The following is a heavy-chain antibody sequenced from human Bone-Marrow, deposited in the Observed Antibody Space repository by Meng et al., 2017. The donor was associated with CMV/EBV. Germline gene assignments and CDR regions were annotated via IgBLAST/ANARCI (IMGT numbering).Heavy chain of an antibody. CDR2: IIPIPGLS. J-gene: IGHJ4*02. CDR3: VTYQYDSGWNEDS. V-gene: IGHV1-2*02. CDR1: GYTFTGYY. Sequence: ASVKVSCKASGYTFTGYYMHWVRQAPGQGLEWMGRIIPIPGLSTYAQRFQGRVTITADTSTGTGYMEVPSLRFDDTAVYYCVTYQYDSGWNEDSWGQGTLVTVSS. D-gene: IGHD1-1*01.